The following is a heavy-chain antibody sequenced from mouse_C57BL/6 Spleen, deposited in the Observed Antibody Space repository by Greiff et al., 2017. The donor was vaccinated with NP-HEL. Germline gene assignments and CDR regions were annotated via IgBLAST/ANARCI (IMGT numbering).Heavy chain of an antibody. D-gene: IGHD2-12*01. CDR2: INPNNGGT. CDR1: GYTFTDYN. J-gene: IGHJ2*01. CDR3: ATYYNYFDY. Sequence: EVQLHQSGPELVKPGASVKMSCKASGYTFTDYNMHWVKQSHGKSLEWIGYINPNNGGTSYNQKFKGKATLTVNKSSSTAYMELRSLTSEDSAVYYCATYYNYFDYWGQGTTLTVSS. V-gene: IGHV1-22*01.